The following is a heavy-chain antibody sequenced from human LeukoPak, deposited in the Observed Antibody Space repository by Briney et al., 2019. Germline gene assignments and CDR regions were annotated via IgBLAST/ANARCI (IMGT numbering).Heavy chain of an antibody. D-gene: IGHD3-22*01. Sequence: SVKVSCKASGGTFSSYAISWVRQAPGQGLEWMGGIIPIFGTANYAQKFQGRVTITADESTSTAYMELSSLRSEDTAVYYCARWWAVDTMIVGGWFDPWGQGTLVTVSS. CDR3: ARWWAVDTMIVGGWFDP. J-gene: IGHJ5*02. CDR2: IIPIFGTA. CDR1: GGTFSSYA. V-gene: IGHV1-69*13.